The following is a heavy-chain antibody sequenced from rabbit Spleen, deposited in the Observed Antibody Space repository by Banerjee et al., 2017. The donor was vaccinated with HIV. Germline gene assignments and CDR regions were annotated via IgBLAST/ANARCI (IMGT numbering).Heavy chain of an antibody. CDR3: VRDQAGYAGYGPWYFNL. D-gene: IGHD7-1*01. Sequence: QEQLVESGGGLVQPGASLRLTCTASGFDFSSYGVSWVRQAPGKGLEWIGYIDPIFGSTYYASWVNGRFTISRHNAQNTLYLQLNSLTAADTATYFCVRDQAGYAGYGPWYFNLWGPGTLVTVS. J-gene: IGHJ4*01. CDR1: GFDFSSYG. CDR2: IDPIFGST. V-gene: IGHV1S47*01.